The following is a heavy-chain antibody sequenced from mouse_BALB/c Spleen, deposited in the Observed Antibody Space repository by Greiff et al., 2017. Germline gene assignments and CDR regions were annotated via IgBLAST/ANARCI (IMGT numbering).Heavy chain of an antibody. CDR3: ATLLSSFDY. Sequence: EVQLQQSGPGLVKPSQSLSLTCTVTGYSITSDYVWNWIRQLPGNKLEWMGYISYSGSTSYNPSLKSRISITRDTSKNQFFLQLNSVTTEDTATYYCATLLSSFDYWGQGTTLTVSS. J-gene: IGHJ2*01. CDR2: ISYSGST. D-gene: IGHD2-1*01. CDR1: GYSITSDYV. V-gene: IGHV3-2*02.